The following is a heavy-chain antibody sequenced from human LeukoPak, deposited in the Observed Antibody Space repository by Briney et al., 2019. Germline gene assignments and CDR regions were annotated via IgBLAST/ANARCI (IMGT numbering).Heavy chain of an antibody. CDR3: ARVGVVPAAIRGGYCSGGSCREDFDY. D-gene: IGHD2-15*01. V-gene: IGHV1-18*01. CDR1: GYTFTSYG. CDR2: ISAYNGNT. Sequence: ASVKVSCKASGYTFTSYGISWVRQAPGQGLEWMGWISAYNGNTNYAQKLQGRVTMTTDTSTSTAYMELRSLRSDDTAVYYCARVGVVPAAIRGGYCSGGSCREDFDYWGQGTLVTVSS. J-gene: IGHJ4*02.